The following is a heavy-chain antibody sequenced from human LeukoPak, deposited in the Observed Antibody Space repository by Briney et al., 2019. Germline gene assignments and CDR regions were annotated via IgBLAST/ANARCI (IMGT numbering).Heavy chain of an antibody. CDR3: ASGWGYYDSSGYYDY. CDR2: INPSGGST. CDR1: GYTFTSYY. V-gene: IGHV1-46*01. D-gene: IGHD3-22*01. J-gene: IGHJ4*02. Sequence: GASVKVSCKASGYTFTSYYMHWVRQAPGQGLEWMGIINPSGGSTNYAQKFQGRVTMTRDTSTSTVYMELSSLRSEDTAVYYCASGWGYYDSSGYYDYWGQGTLVTVSS.